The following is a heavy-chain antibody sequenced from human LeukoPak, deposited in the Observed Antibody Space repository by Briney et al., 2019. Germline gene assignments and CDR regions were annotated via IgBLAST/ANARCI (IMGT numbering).Heavy chain of an antibody. CDR2: ISAYNGNT. CDR1: GYTFTSYG. J-gene: IGHJ3*02. Sequence: ASVTVSCKASGYTFTSYGISWVRQPPGQGLGWMGWISAYNGNTNYAQKLQGRVTMTTDTSTSTAYMELRSLRSDDTAVYYCARGMSYDSPDIWGQGTMVTVSS. V-gene: IGHV1-18*01. D-gene: IGHD5-12*01. CDR3: ARGMSYDSPDI.